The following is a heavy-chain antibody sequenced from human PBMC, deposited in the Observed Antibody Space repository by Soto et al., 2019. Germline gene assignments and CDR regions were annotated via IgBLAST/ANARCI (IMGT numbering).Heavy chain of an antibody. Sequence: SVKVSCKASGYTFTGYYMHWVRQAPGQGLEWMGWINPNSGGTNYAQKFQGRVTMTRDTSISTAYMELSRLRSDDTAVYYCARDRVVATAYYYYYGMDVWGQGTTVTVSS. CDR1: GYTFTGYY. CDR2: INPNSGGT. D-gene: IGHD5-12*01. CDR3: ARDRVVATAYYYYYGMDV. J-gene: IGHJ6*02. V-gene: IGHV1-2*02.